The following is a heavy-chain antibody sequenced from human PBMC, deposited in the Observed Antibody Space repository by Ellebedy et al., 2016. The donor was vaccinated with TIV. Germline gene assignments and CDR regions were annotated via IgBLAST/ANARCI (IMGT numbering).Heavy chain of an antibody. Sequence: GESLKISXAASGFTFNTYAMSWVRQAPGKGLEWVSAISGSGPNTYYADSVKGRFTVSRDNSRKTVSLQMTSLRDDDTAVYYCARDGSCGGGKCYSGLPDFWGQGTLVTVSS. CDR3: ARDGSCGGGKCYSGLPDF. J-gene: IGHJ4*02. V-gene: IGHV3-23*01. D-gene: IGHD2-15*01. CDR2: ISGSGPNT. CDR1: GFTFNTYA.